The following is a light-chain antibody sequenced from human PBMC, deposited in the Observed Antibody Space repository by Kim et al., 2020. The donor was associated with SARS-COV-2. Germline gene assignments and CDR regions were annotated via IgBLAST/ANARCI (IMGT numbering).Light chain of an antibody. CDR3: QSYNRTNVV. CDR2: EDD. Sequence: GKTVTISGTRSSGSIDDNYVQWYQQRPGGVPTIVIYEDDQRPSGVSDRFSGSIDNSSNSASLTISGLKTEDEADYYCQSYNRTNVVFGGGTKLTVL. CDR1: SGSIDDNY. V-gene: IGLV6-57*03. J-gene: IGLJ2*01.